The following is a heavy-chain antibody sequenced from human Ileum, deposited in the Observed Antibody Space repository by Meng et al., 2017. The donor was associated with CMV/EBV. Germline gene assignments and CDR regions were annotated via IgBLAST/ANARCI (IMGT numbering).Heavy chain of an antibody. D-gene: IGHD2-2*01. J-gene: IGHJ5*02. CDR3: AKDMRYCSSITCYGPNWFDA. CDR2: IRYDGDNK. CDR1: YG. V-gene: IGHV3-30*02. Sequence: YGMNGVRQAPGKGLEWVAFIRYDGDNKYYADSVKGRVTISRDNSKNTLYLQMNSLRAEDTAVYYCAKDMRYCSSITCYGPNWFDAWGQGTLVTVSS.